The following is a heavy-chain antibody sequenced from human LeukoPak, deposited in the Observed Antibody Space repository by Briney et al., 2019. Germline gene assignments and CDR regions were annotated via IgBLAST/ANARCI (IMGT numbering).Heavy chain of an antibody. V-gene: IGHV3-48*03. Sequence: GGSLRLSCAASGFTFSSYEMNWVRQAPGKGLEWVSYISSSGSTIYYADSVKGRFTISRDNSKNTLYLQMNSLRAEDTAVYYCARDPRASGSYPGNYWGQGTLVTVPS. D-gene: IGHD1-26*01. J-gene: IGHJ4*02. CDR3: ARDPRASGSYPGNY. CDR2: ISSSGSTI. CDR1: GFTFSSYE.